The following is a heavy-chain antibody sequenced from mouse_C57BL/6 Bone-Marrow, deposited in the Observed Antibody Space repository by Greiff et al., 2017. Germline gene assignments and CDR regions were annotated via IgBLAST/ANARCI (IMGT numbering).Heavy chain of an antibody. V-gene: IGHV14-3*01. CDR3: TTGYSNYLDARDY. Sequence: EVQLQQSVAELVRPGASVKLSCTASGFNIQNSYMHWVKQRPEQGLEWIGRIDPANGNPTSAPKFQGKATITADTSSNTAYLQLSSLTSEDTAVEYCTTGYSNYLDARDYWGQGTSVTGSS. CDR2: IDPANGNP. J-gene: IGHJ4*01. CDR1: GFNIQNSY. D-gene: IGHD2-5*01.